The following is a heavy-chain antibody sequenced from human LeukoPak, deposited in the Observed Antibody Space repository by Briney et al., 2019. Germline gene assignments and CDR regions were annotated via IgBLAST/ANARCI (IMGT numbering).Heavy chain of an antibody. CDR3: ARDLDYGSGRGYFDY. D-gene: IGHD3-10*01. CDR2: INKDGIEK. J-gene: IGHJ4*02. CDR1: GFTFRSYW. Sequence: PGGSLRLSCAASGFTFRSYWMSWVRQAPGKGLEWVANINKDGIEKYYADSVKGRFTISRDVTISRDNAKNSLYLQMNSLRAEDTAVYYCARDLDYGSGRGYFDYWGQGTLVTVPS. V-gene: IGHV3-7*01.